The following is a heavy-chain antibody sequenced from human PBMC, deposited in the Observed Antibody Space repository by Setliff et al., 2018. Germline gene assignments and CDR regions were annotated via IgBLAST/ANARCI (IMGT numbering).Heavy chain of an antibody. D-gene: IGHD6-19*01. V-gene: IGHV4-39*01. CDR2: VYYSSVA. J-gene: IGHJ4*02. Sequence: PSETLSLTCTVSGASISSSSYYWGWIRQPPGKGLEWIGTVYYSSVAYYNPSLKSRVTMSVDISKNQFSLNLSSVTAADTAVYYCVRHFLYCSGWSLYYFDYWGQGALVTVSS. CDR3: VRHFLYCSGWSLYYFDY. CDR1: GASISSSSYY.